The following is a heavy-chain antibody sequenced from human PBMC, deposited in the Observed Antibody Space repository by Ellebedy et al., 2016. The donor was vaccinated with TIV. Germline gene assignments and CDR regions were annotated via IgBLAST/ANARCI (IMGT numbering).Heavy chain of an antibody. CDR2: ISGSGGST. CDR1: GFTFSSYA. V-gene: IGHV3-23*01. CDR3: AKDLGATVYAFDI. D-gene: IGHD1-26*01. J-gene: IGHJ3*02. Sequence: GESLKISXAASGFTFSSYAMHWVRQAPGKGLEWVSAISGSGGSTYYADSVKGRFTISRDNSKNTLYLQMNSLRAEDTAVYYCAKDLGATVYAFDIWGQGTMVTVSS.